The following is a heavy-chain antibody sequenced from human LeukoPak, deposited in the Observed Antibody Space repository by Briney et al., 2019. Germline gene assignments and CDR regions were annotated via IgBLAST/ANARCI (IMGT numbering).Heavy chain of an antibody. V-gene: IGHV1-2*04. CDR1: GYTFTGYY. D-gene: IGHD1-20*01. CDR2: INPNSGGT. CDR3: ARGGITGTTRGPTRLNDAFDI. J-gene: IGHJ3*02. Sequence: ASVTVSCTASGYTFTGYYMQWVRQAPGQGLEWMGWINPNSGGTDYAQKFQGWVTMTRDTSISTAYMELSRLRSDDTAVYYCARGGITGTTRGPTRLNDAFDIWGQGTMVTVSS.